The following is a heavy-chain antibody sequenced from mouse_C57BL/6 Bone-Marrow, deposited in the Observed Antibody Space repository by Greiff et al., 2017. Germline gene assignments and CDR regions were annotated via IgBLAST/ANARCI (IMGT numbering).Heavy chain of an antibody. CDR1: GFTFSSYT. J-gene: IGHJ3*01. CDR2: ISGGGGNT. D-gene: IGHD1-1*01. CDR3: ASLYYYGSSYPPWFAY. Sequence: EVQLQESGGGLVKPGGSLKLSCAASGFTFSSYTMSWVRQTPEKRLEWVATISGGGGNTYYPDRVKGRFTISRDNAKNTLYLQMSSLRSEDTALYYCASLYYYGSSYPPWFAYWGQGTLVTVSA. V-gene: IGHV5-9*01.